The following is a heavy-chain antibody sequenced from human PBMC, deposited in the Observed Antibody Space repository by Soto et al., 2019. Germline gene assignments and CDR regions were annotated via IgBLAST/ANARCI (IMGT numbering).Heavy chain of an antibody. D-gene: IGHD2-8*01. Sequence: GGSLRLSCAASGFTFSSYAMSGVRQAPGKGLEWVSAISGSGGSTYYADSVKGRFTISRDNSKNTLYLQMNSLRAEDTAVYYCARMDYYYYYYMYVWGKGTTVTVSS. J-gene: IGHJ6*03. V-gene: IGHV3-23*01. CDR1: GFTFSSYA. CDR3: ARMDYYYYYYMYV. CDR2: ISGSGGST.